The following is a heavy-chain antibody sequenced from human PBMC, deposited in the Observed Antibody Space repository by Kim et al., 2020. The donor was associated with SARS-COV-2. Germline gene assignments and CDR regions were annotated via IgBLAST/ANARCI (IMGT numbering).Heavy chain of an antibody. Sequence: GGSLRLSCASSGFTFNNYGMTWVRQSPGKGLEWVSYITRSGGNTYYADSVKGRFTISRDNAKNSLYLQMNSLRVEDTALYYCARVGLGNHFYCLDLWGQG. J-gene: IGHJ6*02. CDR3: ARVGLGNHFYCLDL. CDR2: ITRSGGNT. CDR1: GFTFNNYG. V-gene: IGHV3-23*01.